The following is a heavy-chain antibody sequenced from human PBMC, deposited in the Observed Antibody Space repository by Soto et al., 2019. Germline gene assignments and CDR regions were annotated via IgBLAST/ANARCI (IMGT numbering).Heavy chain of an antibody. CDR1: GYSFTSYW. J-gene: IGHJ6*02. CDR2: IYPGDSDT. Sequence: GESLKIPCKGSGYSFTSYWIGWVRQMPGKGLEWMGIIYPGDSDTRYSPSFQGQVTISAGKSISTAYLQWSSLKASDTAMYYCARQRVAAAGTPVYYYYYGMDVWGQGTTVTVSS. CDR3: ARQRVAAAGTPVYYYYYGMDV. V-gene: IGHV5-51*01. D-gene: IGHD6-13*01.